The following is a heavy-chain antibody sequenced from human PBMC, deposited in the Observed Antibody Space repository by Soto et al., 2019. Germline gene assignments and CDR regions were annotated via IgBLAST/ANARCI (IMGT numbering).Heavy chain of an antibody. CDR3: ARGYSESYTFDY. Sequence: PSQTLPLTCAISGDSVSNNNAAWNWLRQSPSRGLEWLGRTYFRSTWYNDYAESVKSRIVITAETSKNQFSLQVNSVTPEDTAVYYCARGYSESYTFDYWGQGTLVTVSS. CDR2: TYFRSTWYN. J-gene: IGHJ4*02. CDR1: GDSVSNNNAA. V-gene: IGHV6-1*01. D-gene: IGHD1-26*01.